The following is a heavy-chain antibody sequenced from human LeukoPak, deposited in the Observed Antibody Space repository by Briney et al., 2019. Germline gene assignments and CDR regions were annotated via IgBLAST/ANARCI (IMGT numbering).Heavy chain of an antibody. CDR1: GVSISSGGYY. V-gene: IGHV4-31*03. D-gene: IGHD2-21*01. CDR2: IYYSGST. J-gene: IGHJ4*02. CDR3: ARIVPYYFDY. Sequence: TLSLTCTVSGVSISSGGYYWSWIRQHPGKGLEWIGYIYYSGSTYYSPSLKSRVTISVDTSKNQFSLKLSSVTAADTAVYYCARIVPYYFDYWGQGTLVTVSS.